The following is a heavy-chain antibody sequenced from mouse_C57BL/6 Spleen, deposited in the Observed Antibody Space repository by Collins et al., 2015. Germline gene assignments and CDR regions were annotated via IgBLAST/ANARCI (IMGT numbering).Heavy chain of an antibody. CDR3: ADGSSYDYFDY. D-gene: IGHD1-1*01. CDR1: DYSFTSYY. J-gene: IGHJ2*01. Sequence: QVQLQQSGPELVKPGASVKISCKASDYSFTSYYIHWVKQRPGQGLEWIGWIYPGSGNTKYNEKFKGKATLTADTSSSTAYMQLSSLTSEDSAVYYCADGSSYDYFDYWGQGTTLTVSS. V-gene: IGHV1-66*01. CDR2: IYPGSGNT.